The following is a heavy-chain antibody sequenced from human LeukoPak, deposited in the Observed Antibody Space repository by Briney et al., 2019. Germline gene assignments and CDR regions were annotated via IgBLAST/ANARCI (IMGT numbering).Heavy chain of an antibody. CDR3: AKRYCSGGSCYSHAPIGY. D-gene: IGHD2-15*01. Sequence: GGSLRLSCAASGFTFSSYDMSWVRQAPGKGLEWVSVISGSGGSTYYADSVKGRFTISRDNSKNTMYLKMNSLRAEDTAVYYCAKRYCSGGSCYSHAPIGYWGQGTLVTVSS. V-gene: IGHV3-23*01. CDR1: GFTFSSYD. J-gene: IGHJ4*02. CDR2: ISGSGGST.